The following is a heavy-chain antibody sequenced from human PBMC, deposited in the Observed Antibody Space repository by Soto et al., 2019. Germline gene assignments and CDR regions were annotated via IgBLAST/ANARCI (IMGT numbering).Heavy chain of an antibody. CDR3: ASETSSGTSDY. CDR2: IKQDGSER. J-gene: IGHJ4*02. D-gene: IGHD1-26*01. V-gene: IGHV3-7*03. Sequence: GGSLRLSCAASEFTFSSYLMSWVRQAPGKGLEWVANIKQDGSERYYVDSVKGRFTISRDNAKNSLFLQMNSLRADDTAVYYCASETSSGTSDYWGQGTLVTVSS. CDR1: EFTFSSYL.